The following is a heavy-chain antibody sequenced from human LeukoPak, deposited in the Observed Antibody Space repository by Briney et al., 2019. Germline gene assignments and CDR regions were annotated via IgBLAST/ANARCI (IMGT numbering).Heavy chain of an antibody. Sequence: ESGPTLVNPPQTLTLTCTFSGFSLSTRGVGVGWIRQPPGKALEWLALIYWNDDKRYSPSLKSRLTITKDTSKNQVVLTMTNMDPVDTATYYCAHRPYYYDSSGYYGGGYAFDIWGQGTMVTVSS. CDR2: IYWNDDK. D-gene: IGHD3-22*01. J-gene: IGHJ3*02. V-gene: IGHV2-5*01. CDR3: AHRPYYYDSSGYYGGGYAFDI. CDR1: GFSLSTRGVG.